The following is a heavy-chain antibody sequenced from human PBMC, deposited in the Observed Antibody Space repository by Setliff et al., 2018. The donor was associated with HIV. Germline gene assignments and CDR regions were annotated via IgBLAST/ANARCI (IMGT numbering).Heavy chain of an antibody. CDR3: ARDSQIDAFDI. CDR2: IYYSGST. Sequence: SETLSLTCTVSGGSISSGYYWSWIRQHPGKGLEWIGYIYYSGSTYYNPSLKSRITISVDTSKNQFSPKLTSVTAADTAVYYCARDSQIDAFDIWGQGTMVTVSS. CDR1: GGSISSGYY. J-gene: IGHJ3*02. V-gene: IGHV4-31*03.